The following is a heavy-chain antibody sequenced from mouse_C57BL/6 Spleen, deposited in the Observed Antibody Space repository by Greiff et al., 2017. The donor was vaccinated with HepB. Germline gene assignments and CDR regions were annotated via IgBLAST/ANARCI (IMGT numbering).Heavy chain of an antibody. Sequence: QVQLKESGPELVKPGASVKISCKASGYAFSSSWMNWVKQRPGKGLEWIGRIYPGDGDTNYNGKFKGKATLIADKSSSTAYMQLSSLTSEDSAVYFFASDLGGFPYYYAMDYWGQGTSVTVSS. CDR1: GYAFSSSW. J-gene: IGHJ4*01. CDR2: IYPGDGDT. V-gene: IGHV1-82*01. CDR3: ASDLGGFPYYYAMDY.